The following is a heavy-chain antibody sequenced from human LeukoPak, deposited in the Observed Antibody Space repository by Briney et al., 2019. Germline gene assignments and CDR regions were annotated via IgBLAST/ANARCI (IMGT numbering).Heavy chain of an antibody. D-gene: IGHD1-26*01. CDR3: ARELGINAFDV. CDR2: IDPNSGVT. J-gene: IGHJ3*01. V-gene: IGHV1-2*02. CDR1: GYTLTNDH. Sequence: ASVKVPCKASGYTLTNDHLYWVRQAPGQGLEWMGWIDPNSGVTNFAQNFQGRLTMTTDTSINTAYMELSRLTSDDTTVYYCARELGINAFDVWGQGTLVTVSP.